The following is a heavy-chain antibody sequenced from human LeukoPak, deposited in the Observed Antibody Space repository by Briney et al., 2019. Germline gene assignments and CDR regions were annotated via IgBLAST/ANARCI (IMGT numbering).Heavy chain of an antibody. J-gene: IGHJ4*02. CDR2: VSPSGNTT. D-gene: IGHD1-14*01. CDR3: ARESRYRDYFDY. Sequence: AGSLRLSCAASGFTFSTYAISWVRQAPGKGLEWVSGVSPSGNTTYYPDSVKVRFAIPRDNAKNTVYLQMNSVRADGTAVYYCARESRYRDYFDYWGQGTMVTVSS. V-gene: IGHV3-23*01. CDR1: GFTFSTYA.